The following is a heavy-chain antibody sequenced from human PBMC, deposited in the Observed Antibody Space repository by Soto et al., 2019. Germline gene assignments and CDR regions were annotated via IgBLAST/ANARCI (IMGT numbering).Heavy chain of an antibody. Sequence: QVQLQQWGAGLLKPSETLSLTCAVYGGSFSGYYWSWIRQPPGKGLEWIGEINHSGSTNYNPSLKSRVTISVDTSRNQFSLKLSCVTAADTAVYYCARARYCSGRSCYLARKYYGRDVWGQGTTVTVSS. V-gene: IGHV4-34*01. CDR3: ARARYCSGRSCYLARKYYGRDV. CDR1: GGSFSGYY. CDR2: INHSGST. J-gene: IGHJ6*02. D-gene: IGHD2-15*01.